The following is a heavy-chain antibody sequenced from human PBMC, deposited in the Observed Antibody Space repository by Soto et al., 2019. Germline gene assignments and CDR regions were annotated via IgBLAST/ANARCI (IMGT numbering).Heavy chain of an antibody. J-gene: IGHJ6*02. CDR2: ISNDGSNK. CDR3: AKEALWFGDYYYGMDV. CDR1: GFTFSSYG. V-gene: IGHV3-30*18. Sequence: GASLRLSCAASGFTFSSYGMHWVRQAPGKGLEWVTFISNDGSNKYYADSVKGRFTISRDNSKNTLYLQMNSLRAEDTAVYYCAKEALWFGDYYYGMDVWGQGTTVTVSS. D-gene: IGHD3-10*01.